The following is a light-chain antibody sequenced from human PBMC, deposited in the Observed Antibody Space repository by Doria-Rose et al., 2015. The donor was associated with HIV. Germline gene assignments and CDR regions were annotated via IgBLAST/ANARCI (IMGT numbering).Light chain of an antibody. Sequence: THSPTSLSASVGDRVTITSRASQDINTYLAWFQQKPGKAPKSLIYAASSLQSGVPSKFRGSGSETDFTLTITSLQPEDFATYYCQQYKSYPITFGQGTRLEIK. J-gene: IGKJ5*01. CDR2: AAS. CDR1: QDINTY. V-gene: IGKV1-16*02. CDR3: QQYKSYPIT.